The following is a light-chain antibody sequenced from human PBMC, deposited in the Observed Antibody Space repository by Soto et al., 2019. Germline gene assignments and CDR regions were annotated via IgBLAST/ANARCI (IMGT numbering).Light chain of an antibody. CDR3: QSYDTSLSGFWV. CDR2: SNN. J-gene: IGLJ3*02. V-gene: IGLV1-40*01. CDR1: SSNIGAGYD. Sequence: QSVLTQPPSASGTPGQRVTISCTGSSSNIGAGYDVHWYKQLPGTAPRLVIYSNNNRPSGVPDRFSGSKSGATASLAITGLQAADEADYYCQSYDTSLSGFWVFGGGTKLTVL.